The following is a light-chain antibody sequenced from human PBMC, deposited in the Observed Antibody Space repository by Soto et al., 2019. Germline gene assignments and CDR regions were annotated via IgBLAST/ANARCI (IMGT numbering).Light chain of an antibody. J-gene: IGKJ4*01. CDR1: QSVSSY. CDR2: DAS. V-gene: IGKV3-11*01. CDR3: QQRSNWPPT. Sequence: EIVLTQSPVTLSLSPGERVTLSCRASQSVSSYLAWYQQKPGQAPRLLIYDASNRATGIPARFSGSGSGTDFTRTISSLEPEDFAVDYWQQRSNWPPTFGGGTKVEIK.